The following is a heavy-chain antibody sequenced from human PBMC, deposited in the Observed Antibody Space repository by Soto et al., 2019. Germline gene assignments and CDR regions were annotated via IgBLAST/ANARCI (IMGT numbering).Heavy chain of an antibody. J-gene: IGHJ5*02. D-gene: IGHD3-3*01. CDR1: GGSFSGYY. CDR2: INHSGST. Sequence: PSETLSLTCAVYGGSFSGYYWSWIRQPPGNGLEWIGEINHSGSTNYNPSLKSRVTISVDTSKNQFSLKLSSVTAADTAVYYCARGRYDFWSGYYPWFDPWGQGTLVTVSS. CDR3: ARGRYDFWSGYYPWFDP. V-gene: IGHV4-34*01.